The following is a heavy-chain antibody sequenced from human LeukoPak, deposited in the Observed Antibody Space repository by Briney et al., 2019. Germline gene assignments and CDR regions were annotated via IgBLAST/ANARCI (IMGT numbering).Heavy chain of an antibody. Sequence: ASVKVTCKASGYTFTSYGISWVRHAPGQGLEWMGWISAYNGNTNYAQKLQGRVTMTTDTSTSTAYMELRSLRSDDTAVYYCAKIPSSSPGIAVAGPGSGYWGQGTLVTVSS. D-gene: IGHD6-19*01. CDR2: ISAYNGNT. J-gene: IGHJ4*02. CDR3: AKIPSSSPGIAVAGPGSGY. V-gene: IGHV1-18*01. CDR1: GYTFTSYG.